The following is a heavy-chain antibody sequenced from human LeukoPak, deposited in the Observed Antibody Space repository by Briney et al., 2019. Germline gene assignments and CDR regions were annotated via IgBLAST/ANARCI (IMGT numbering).Heavy chain of an antibody. CDR3: ARASALATPPFAY. V-gene: IGHV3-74*01. Sequence: PGGSLRLSCAASGFTFSSYWMHWVRQAPGKGLVWVSRINIDGSTSNYADSVKGRFTISRDNAKNAVYLQMNSLRVEGTAVYYCARASALATPPFAYWGQGTLVTVSS. CDR1: GFTFSSYW. J-gene: IGHJ4*02. CDR2: INIDGSTS. D-gene: IGHD5-24*01.